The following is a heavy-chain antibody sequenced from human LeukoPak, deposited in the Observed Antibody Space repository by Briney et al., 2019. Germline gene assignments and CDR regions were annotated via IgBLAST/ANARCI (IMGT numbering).Heavy chain of an antibody. CDR2: INDSGST. CDR3: ARAYYYYMNV. V-gene: IGHV4-34*01. J-gene: IGHJ6*03. Sequence: SETLSLTCAVYGGSFSDYYRSWIRQPPGKGLEWIGEINDSGSTYYNPSLRSRVTMSIDTSKNQFSLKLTSVTAADTAVYYCARAYYYYMNVWGKGTTVTVSS. CDR1: GGSFSDYY.